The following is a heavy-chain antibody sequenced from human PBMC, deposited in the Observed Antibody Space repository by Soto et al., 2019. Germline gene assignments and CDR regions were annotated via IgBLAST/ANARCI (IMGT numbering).Heavy chain of an antibody. CDR1: GGSISSYY. J-gene: IGHJ6*02. Sequence: QVQLQESGPGLVKPAETLSLTCTVSGGSISSYYWSWIRQPPGKGLEWIGYIYYSGSTNYNPSLKSRVTKSVDTSKNQFSLKLSSVTAADTAVHYCARFLRWTGYYGMDVWGQGTTVTVSS. CDR2: IYYSGST. V-gene: IGHV4-59*01. CDR3: ARFLRWTGYYGMDV. D-gene: IGHD2-21*01.